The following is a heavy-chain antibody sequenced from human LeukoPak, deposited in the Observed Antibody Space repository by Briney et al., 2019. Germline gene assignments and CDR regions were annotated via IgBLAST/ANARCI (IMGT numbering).Heavy chain of an antibody. D-gene: IGHD3-22*01. V-gene: IGHV3-53*01. CDR1: GFTVSGNY. Sequence: PGGSLRLSCAASGFTVSGNYMNWVRQAPGKGLEWVSLFYRGDNTYYADSVKGQFTISRDNSKSTLYLQMNSLRAEDTAVYYCAGGYYFDYWGQGTLVTVSS. CDR2: FYRGDNT. CDR3: AGGYYFDY. J-gene: IGHJ4*02.